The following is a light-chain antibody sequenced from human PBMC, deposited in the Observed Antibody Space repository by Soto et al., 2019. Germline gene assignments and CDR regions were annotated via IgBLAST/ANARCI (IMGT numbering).Light chain of an antibody. J-gene: IGKJ5*01. CDR1: QNIGRN. V-gene: IGKV3-15*01. CDR2: DAS. CDR3: QQYNNGPPIT. Sequence: EIVMTQSPATLSVSPGGIATLSFSASQNIGRNLAWYQQIPGQAPRLLFYDASTSATGIPARFSASGPGKEFTLTITSLQSEDFAVYYCQQYNNGPPITFGQGTRLEIK.